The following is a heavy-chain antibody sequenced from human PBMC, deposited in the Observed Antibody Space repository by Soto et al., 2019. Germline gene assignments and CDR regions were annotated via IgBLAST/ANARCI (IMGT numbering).Heavy chain of an antibody. CDR2: IKSKTDGGTT. Sequence: GGALRLSCAASGFTFSNAWMSWVRQAPGKGLEWVGRIKSKTDGGTTDYAAPVKDRFTISRDDSKNTLYLQMNSLKTEDTAVYYCTTVTDYYDSSGNYDYYYYYGMDVWGQGTTVTVSS. J-gene: IGHJ6*02. D-gene: IGHD3-22*01. CDR3: TTVTDYYDSSGNYDYYYYYGMDV. CDR1: GFTFSNAW. V-gene: IGHV3-15*01.